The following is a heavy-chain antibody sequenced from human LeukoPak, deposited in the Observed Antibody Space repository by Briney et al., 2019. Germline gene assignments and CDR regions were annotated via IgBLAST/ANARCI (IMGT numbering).Heavy chain of an antibody. Sequence: SETLSLTCTVSGGSISSYYWSWIRQPPGKGLEWIGYIYYSGSTNYNPSLKSRVTISVDTSKNQFSLKLSSVTAADTAVYYCVRSDGYSQFDYWGQGTLVTVSS. D-gene: IGHD5-24*01. J-gene: IGHJ4*02. V-gene: IGHV4-59*01. CDR2: IYYSGST. CDR3: VRSDGYSQFDY. CDR1: GGSISSYY.